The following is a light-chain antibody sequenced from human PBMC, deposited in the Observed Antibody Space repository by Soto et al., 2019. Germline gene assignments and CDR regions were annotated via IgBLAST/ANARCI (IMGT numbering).Light chain of an antibody. J-gene: IGKJ1*01. CDR3: QQYYDTPST. CDR2: WAS. V-gene: IGKV4-1*01. Sequence: DIVMTQSPDSLAVSLGERATINCKSSQSVLYSSNNNNYIAWYQQKPGQPPKLIIYWASTRESGVPDRFSGSGSGTDFTLTISSLQAEDVAIYYCQQYYDTPSTFGHGTKV. CDR1: QSVLYSSNNNNY.